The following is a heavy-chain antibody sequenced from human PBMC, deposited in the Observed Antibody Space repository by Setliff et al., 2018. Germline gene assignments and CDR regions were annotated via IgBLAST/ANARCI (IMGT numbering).Heavy chain of an antibody. Sequence: SVKVSCKASGGTFSSYAISWVRQAPGQGLEWMGGIIPIFGTANYAQKFQGRVTITADKSTSTAYMELSSLRSEDTAVYYCAREGLIADTTYYYYYYMDVWGKGTTVTVSS. CDR3: AREGLIADTTYYYYYYMDV. D-gene: IGHD2-21*01. CDR2: IIPIFGTA. V-gene: IGHV1-69*06. CDR1: GGTFSSYA. J-gene: IGHJ6*03.